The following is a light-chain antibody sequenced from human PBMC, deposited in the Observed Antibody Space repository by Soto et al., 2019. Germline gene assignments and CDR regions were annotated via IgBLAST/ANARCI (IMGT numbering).Light chain of an antibody. CDR2: WAA. Sequence: DIVMTQSPDSLAVSLGERATINCKSSQSVLYSTNNKNYLAWYQQKRGQAPKLLTYWAATRESRVPDRFSGSGSGTDFTLTSSSLQAEDVAVYYCQQYYITPLTFGGGTKGEI. CDR1: QSVLYSTNNKNY. J-gene: IGKJ4*01. V-gene: IGKV4-1*01. CDR3: QQYYITPLT.